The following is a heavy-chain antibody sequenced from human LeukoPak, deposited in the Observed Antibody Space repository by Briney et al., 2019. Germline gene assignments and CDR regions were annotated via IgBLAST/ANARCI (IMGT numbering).Heavy chain of an antibody. J-gene: IGHJ5*02. Sequence: SETPSLTCTVSGGSISSSSYYWGWIRQPPGKGLEWIGSIYYSGSTYYNPSLKSRVTISVDTSKNQFSLKLSSVTAADTAVYYCARGSSWYVNWFDPWGQGTLVTVSS. CDR2: IYYSGST. CDR1: GGSISSSSYY. V-gene: IGHV4-39*01. D-gene: IGHD6-13*01. CDR3: ARGSSWYVNWFDP.